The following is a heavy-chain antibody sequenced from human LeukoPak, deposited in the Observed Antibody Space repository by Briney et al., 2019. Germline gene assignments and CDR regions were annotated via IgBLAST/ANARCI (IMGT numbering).Heavy chain of an antibody. D-gene: IGHD1-1*01. Sequence: ASVKVSCKTSGYSFSSHGISWVRQTPGQGLEWMGWISTYSGSTNYAQQFQGRVTMTTDTSTSTAYMELRSLRSADTAVYFCARDFGPDNWKLGANYFDSWGQGTLVTVSS. CDR1: GYSFSSHG. J-gene: IGHJ4*02. CDR3: ARDFGPDNWKLGANYFDS. CDR2: ISTYSGST. V-gene: IGHV1-18*01.